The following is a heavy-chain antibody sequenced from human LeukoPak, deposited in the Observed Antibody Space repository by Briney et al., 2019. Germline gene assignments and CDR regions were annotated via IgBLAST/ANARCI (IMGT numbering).Heavy chain of an antibody. CDR3: ARDKDLPPPPGIGAGPRLTWFDP. CDR2: VYRTGNT. Sequence: RSSETLSLTCTVSGDSISSGFFWGWIRQSPGKGLEWIGSVYRTGNTYYEASLKSRVTILVDTSRNQFSLELRSVTAADTAMYYCARDKDLPPPPGIGAGPRLTWFDPWGQGTRVTVSS. V-gene: IGHV4-38-2*02. J-gene: IGHJ5*02. CDR1: GDSISSGFF. D-gene: IGHD6-13*01.